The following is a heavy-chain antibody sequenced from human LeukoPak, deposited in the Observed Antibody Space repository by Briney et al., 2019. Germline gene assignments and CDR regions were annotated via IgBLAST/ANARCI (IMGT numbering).Heavy chain of an antibody. Sequence: PGGSLRLSCAASGFTFSSYEMNWVRQAPGKGLEWVSYISSSGSTIYYADSVKGRFTISRDNAKNSLYLQMNSLRSEDTDVYYCARGPGLYGSGSHYYYYGMDVWGQGTTVTVSS. CDR1: GFTFSSYE. CDR3: ARGPGLYGSGSHYYYYGMDV. J-gene: IGHJ6*02. V-gene: IGHV3-48*03. CDR2: ISSSGSTI. D-gene: IGHD3-10*01.